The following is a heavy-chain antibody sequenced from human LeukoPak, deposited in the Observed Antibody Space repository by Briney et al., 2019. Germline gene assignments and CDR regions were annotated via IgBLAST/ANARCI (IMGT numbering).Heavy chain of an antibody. CDR3: ARVAAAGTPMGAFDI. CDR2: INPNSGGT. Sequence: EASVKVSCKASGYTFTSYYMHWARQAPGQGLEWMGWINPNSGGTNYAQKFQGRVTMTRDTSISTAYMELSRLRSDDTAVYYCARVAAAGTPMGAFDIWGQGTMVTVSS. D-gene: IGHD6-13*01. CDR1: GYTFTSYY. J-gene: IGHJ3*02. V-gene: IGHV1-2*02.